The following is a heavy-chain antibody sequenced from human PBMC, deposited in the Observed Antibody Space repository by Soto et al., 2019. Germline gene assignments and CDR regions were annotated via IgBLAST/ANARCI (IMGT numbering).Heavy chain of an antibody. CDR1: GFTFSNYA. V-gene: IGHV3-23*01. J-gene: IGHJ4*02. D-gene: IGHD3-10*01. Sequence: EVQLLESGGGLEQPGGSPKLSCAASGFTFSNYAMSWVRQAPGKGLEWVSAIGGGSENTYYADSVKGRFTISRDNSKNTLKQQMNSLRADDTAVYYCAGRNYSASVRLGFDYWGQGTLVTVSS. CDR2: IGGGSENT. CDR3: AGRNYSASVRLGFDY.